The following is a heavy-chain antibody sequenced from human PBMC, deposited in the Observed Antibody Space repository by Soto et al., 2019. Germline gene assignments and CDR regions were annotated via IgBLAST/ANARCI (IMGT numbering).Heavy chain of an antibody. Sequence: ASVKVSCKASGGSFGNSAINWVRQTPGQGLEWLGGFIPVYRTLNYAQKFQGRVTITADESTGTAYMTLSSVASDDTTVYYCATGVIWIGYFTVDSWGQGTRVTVSS. D-gene: IGHD3-3*01. CDR2: FIPVYRTL. CDR1: GGSFGNSA. CDR3: ATGVIWIGYFTVDS. J-gene: IGHJ4*02. V-gene: IGHV1-69*13.